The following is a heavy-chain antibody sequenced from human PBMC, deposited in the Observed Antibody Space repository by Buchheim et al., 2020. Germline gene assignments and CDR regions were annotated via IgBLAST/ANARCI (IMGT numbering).Heavy chain of an antibody. V-gene: IGHV3-30*03. J-gene: IGHJ4*02. Sequence: QVQLVESGGGVVQPGRSLRLSCAASGFTFSSYGMHWVRQAPGKGLEWVAVISYDGSNKYYADSVKGRFTISRDNSKNTLYLQMNSLRAEDTAVYYCARDLGGGRYYYDSSGYPGPDYWGQGTL. CDR2: ISYDGSNK. D-gene: IGHD3-22*01. CDR1: GFTFSSYG. CDR3: ARDLGGGRYYYDSSGYPGPDY.